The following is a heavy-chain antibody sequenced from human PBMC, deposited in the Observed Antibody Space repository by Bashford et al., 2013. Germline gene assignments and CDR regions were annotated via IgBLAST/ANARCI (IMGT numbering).Heavy chain of an antibody. V-gene: IGHV3-7*01. CDR2: IKQDGSEK. Sequence: VRQAPGKGLEWVANIKQDGSEKYYVDSVKGRFTISRDNAKNSLYLQMNSLRAEDTAVYYCARDRTDYGMDVVGPRGPRSPSP. J-gene: IGHJ6*02. CDR3: ARDRTDYGMDV.